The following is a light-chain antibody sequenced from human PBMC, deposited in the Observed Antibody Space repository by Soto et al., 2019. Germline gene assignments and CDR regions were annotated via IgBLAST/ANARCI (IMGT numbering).Light chain of an antibody. CDR1: QSVSSSY. CDR3: QQSHIWPPIT. Sequence: DIVLTQSPGTLSLSPGERATLSCRASQSVSSSYLAWYQQKPGQAPRRLIHDASTRAIGIPVRFSGSGSGTDFTLTISSLETEDAGIYYCQQSHIWPPITFGQGTRLEI. CDR2: DAS. V-gene: IGKV3D-20*02. J-gene: IGKJ5*01.